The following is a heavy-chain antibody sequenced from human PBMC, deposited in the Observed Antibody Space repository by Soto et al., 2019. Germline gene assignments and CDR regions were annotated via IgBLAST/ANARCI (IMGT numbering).Heavy chain of an antibody. J-gene: IGHJ6*02. CDR1: GFTFSNAW. CDR2: IKSKTDGGTT. V-gene: IGHV3-15*07. CDR3: TTVYYDILTGSYYGMDV. Sequence: GGSLRLSCAASGFTFSNAWMNWVRQAPGKGLKWVGRIKSKTDGGTTDYAAPVKGRFTISRDDSKNTLYLQMNSLKTEDTAVYYCTTVYYDILTGSYYGMDVWGQGTTVTVSS. D-gene: IGHD3-9*01.